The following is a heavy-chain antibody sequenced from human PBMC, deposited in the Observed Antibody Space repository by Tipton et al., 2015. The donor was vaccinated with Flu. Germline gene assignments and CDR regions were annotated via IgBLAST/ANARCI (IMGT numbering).Heavy chain of an antibody. CDR3: ARGSGSGTYVIFDF. D-gene: IGHD3-10*01. CDR2: IYTSGST. Sequence: TLSLTCTVSGYSLTSYSFSSAYYWGWIRQAPGKGLEWIGRIYTSGSTKYNPSLKSRLSMSVDTSKNQFSLKLTSVTAADTAVYYCARGSGSGTYVIFDFWGQGTLVTVSS. J-gene: IGHJ4*02. V-gene: IGHV4-4*07. CDR1: GYSLTSYSFSSAYY.